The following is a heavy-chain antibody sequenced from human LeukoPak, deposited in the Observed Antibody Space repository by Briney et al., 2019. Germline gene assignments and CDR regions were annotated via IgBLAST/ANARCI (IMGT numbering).Heavy chain of an antibody. D-gene: IGHD3-10*01. J-gene: IGHJ3*02. CDR2: IYYSGNT. Sequence: SETLSLTCIISGASISSSAYYWGWIRQPPGKGLEWIGTIYYSGNTYYNPSLKSRVTISVDTSKNQFSLKLSSVTAADTAVYYCARSRLYYYGSGSYPENDAFDIWGQGTMVTVSS. V-gene: IGHV4-39*07. CDR3: ARSRLYYYGSGSYPENDAFDI. CDR1: GASISSSAYY.